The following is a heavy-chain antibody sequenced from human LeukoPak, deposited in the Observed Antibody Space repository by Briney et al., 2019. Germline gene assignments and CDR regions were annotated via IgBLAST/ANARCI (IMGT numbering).Heavy chain of an antibody. CDR1: GRPDNSYY. CDR2: IYNTGRT. Sequence: SETLSLLCSVSGRPDNSYYWLWIRQPPGKGLEEIGYIYNTGRTNYNPSLKSRVTISVDTSKNQFSLKLSSVTAADTAVYYCAKILGSGVWYGFDIWGQGTMVTVSS. V-gene: IGHV4-4*09. D-gene: IGHD7-27*01. CDR3: AKILGSGVWYGFDI. J-gene: IGHJ3*02.